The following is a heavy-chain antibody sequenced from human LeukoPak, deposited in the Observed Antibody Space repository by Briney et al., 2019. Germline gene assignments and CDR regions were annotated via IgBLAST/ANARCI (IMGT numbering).Heavy chain of an antibody. CDR3: ARVVGALFDY. V-gene: IGHV1-18*01. D-gene: IGHD1-26*01. Sequence: GASVKVSSKASGYTFTSYGISCVRHAPGQGLEWMGWINPYNGNTKYAQNRVTMTTDTSTNTAYMELRSLRSDDTAVYYCARVVGALFDYWGQGTLVTVSS. CDR1: GYTFTSYG. CDR2: INPYNGNT. J-gene: IGHJ4*02.